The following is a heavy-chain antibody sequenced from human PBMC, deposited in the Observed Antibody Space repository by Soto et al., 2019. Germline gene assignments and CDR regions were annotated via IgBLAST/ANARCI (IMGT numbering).Heavy chain of an antibody. CDR3: AKTTVTSESYYFDY. V-gene: IGHV4-31*03. CDR2: IYYSGST. D-gene: IGHD4-17*01. Sequence: TLSLTCTVSGVSISSGGYYWSWSRQHPGKGLEWIGYIYYSGSTYYNPSLKSRVTISVDTSKNQFSLKLSSVTAADTAVYYCAKTTVTSESYYFDYWGQGTLVTVSS. J-gene: IGHJ4*02. CDR1: GVSISSGGYY.